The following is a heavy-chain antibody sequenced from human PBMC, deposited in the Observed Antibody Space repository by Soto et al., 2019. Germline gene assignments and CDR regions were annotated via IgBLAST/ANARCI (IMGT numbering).Heavy chain of an antibody. J-gene: IGHJ6*02. D-gene: IGHD3-3*01. Sequence: LSLTCTVSGGSISSGEYYWTWIRQPPGKGLEWIGYISYSGSTHYSPSLKSRVSITVDTSKNQFSLNLASVSAEDTAVYYCARTSLTIFGPSNDYYGMGVWGLGTKVTVSS. CDR3: ARTSLTIFGPSNDYYGMGV. V-gene: IGHV4-30-4*01. CDR1: GGSISSGEYY. CDR2: ISYSGST.